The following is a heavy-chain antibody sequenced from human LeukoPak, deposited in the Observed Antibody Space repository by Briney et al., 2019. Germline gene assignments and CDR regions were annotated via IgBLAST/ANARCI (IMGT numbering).Heavy chain of an antibody. D-gene: IGHD3-22*01. CDR2: ISYDGSNK. Sequence: GRSLRLSCAASRFTFSSYGMHWVRQAPGKGLEWVAVISYDGSNKYYADSVKGRFTISRDNSKNTLYLQMNSLRAEDTAVYYCAKAKLGSSGFGFGYWGQGTLVTVSS. V-gene: IGHV3-30*18. CDR3: AKAKLGSSGFGFGY. J-gene: IGHJ4*02. CDR1: RFTFSSYG.